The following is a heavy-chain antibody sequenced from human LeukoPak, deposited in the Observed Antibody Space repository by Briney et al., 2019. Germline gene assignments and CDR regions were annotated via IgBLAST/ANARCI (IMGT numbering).Heavy chain of an antibody. Sequence: SETLSLTCTVSGGSISSYYWSWIRQPPGKGLEWIGYIYYSGSTNYNPSLKSRVTISVDTSKNQFSLKLSSVTAADTAAYYCASVDYDFWSGYARWFDPWGQGTLVTVSS. CDR3: ASVDYDFWSGYARWFDP. CDR1: GGSISSYY. V-gene: IGHV4-59*01. J-gene: IGHJ5*02. CDR2: IYYSGST. D-gene: IGHD3-3*01.